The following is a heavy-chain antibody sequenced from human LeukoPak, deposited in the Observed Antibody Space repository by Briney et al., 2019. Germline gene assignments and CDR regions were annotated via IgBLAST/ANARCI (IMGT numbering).Heavy chain of an antibody. CDR3: ARDDGSTWSLDH. CDR2: ISPGNGNT. J-gene: IGHJ4*02. CDR1: GYTFTNYA. V-gene: IGHV1-3*03. D-gene: IGHD5-24*01. Sequence: ASVKVSCKASGYTFTNYAMHWLRQAPGQSLEWMGWISPGNGNTKYSQEFQGRVTIARDTSASTAYMELSSLRYEDMAVYYCARDDGSTWSLDHWGQGTLVTVSS.